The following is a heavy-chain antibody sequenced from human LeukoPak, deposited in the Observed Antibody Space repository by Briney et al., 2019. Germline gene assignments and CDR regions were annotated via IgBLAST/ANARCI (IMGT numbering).Heavy chain of an antibody. CDR2: IKSDGTTT. CDR3: ARGGYTAMERYYFDY. CDR1: GFTFSSFW. D-gene: IGHD5-18*01. J-gene: IGHJ4*02. Sequence: GGSLRLSCAASGFTFSSFWMHWVRQAPGKGLVWVSRIKSDGTTTTDADSVKGRFTIRRDNAKNMLYLQMNSLRPEDTAVYYCARGGYTAMERYYFDYWGQGTLVTVSS. V-gene: IGHV3-74*01.